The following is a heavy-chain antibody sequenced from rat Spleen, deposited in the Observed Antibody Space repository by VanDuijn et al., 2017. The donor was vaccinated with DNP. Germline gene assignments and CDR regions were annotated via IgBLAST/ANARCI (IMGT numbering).Heavy chain of an antibody. D-gene: IGHD1-4*01. CDR2: ISYEGSST. CDR1: GFTFSDYY. CDR3: ATSPGPNWFAY. Sequence: EVQLVESGGGLVQPGRSLKLSCAASGFTFSDYYMAWVRQAPKKGLEWVASISYEGSSTYYRDSVKGRFSISRDNAKDTLYLQWDSLRSEDTATYYCATSPGPNWFAYWGQGTLVTVSS. J-gene: IGHJ3*01. V-gene: IGHV5-22*01.